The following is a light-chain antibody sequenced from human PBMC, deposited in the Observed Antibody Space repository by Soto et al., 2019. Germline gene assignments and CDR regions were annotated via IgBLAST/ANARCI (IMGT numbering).Light chain of an antibody. CDR3: LIYYVGHVV. J-gene: IGLJ2*01. CDR2: SPS. V-gene: IGLV7-43*01. CDR1: TGAVTSGYY. Sequence: QSVVTQEPSLTVSPGRTVTLTCASSTGAVTSGYYPNWFQQKPGQPPRPLIYSPSNKHSGSPARFSGSLFGGKAALTLSGAQPEDEADSSCLIYYVGHVVFGGGTQLTVL.